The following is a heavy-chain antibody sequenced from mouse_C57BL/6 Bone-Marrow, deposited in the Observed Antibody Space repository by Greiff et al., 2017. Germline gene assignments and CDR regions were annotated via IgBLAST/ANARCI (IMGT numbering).Heavy chain of an antibody. D-gene: IGHD5-1*01. CDR1: GYTFTSYT. CDR2: INPSSGYT. J-gene: IGHJ4*01. V-gene: IGHV1-4*01. Sequence: QVQLQQSGAELARPGASVKMSCKASGYTFTSYTMHWVKQRPGQGLEWIGYINPSSGYTKYNQKFKDKATLTADKSSSTAYMQLSSLTSEDSAVYCCGRWTYQCGMDYGGRGTGVTVTA. CDR3: GRWTYQCGMDY.